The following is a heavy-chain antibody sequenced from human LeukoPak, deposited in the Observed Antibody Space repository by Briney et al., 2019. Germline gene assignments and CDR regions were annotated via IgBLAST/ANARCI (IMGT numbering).Heavy chain of an antibody. Sequence: ASVKVSCKASGYTFTSYYMHWVRQAPGQGLEWMGWINPNSGGTNYAQKFQGRVTMTRDMSISTAYMELSRLRSDDTAVYYCARDFRRRWLQINPYYFDYWGQGTLVTVSS. J-gene: IGHJ4*02. V-gene: IGHV1-2*02. CDR1: GYTFTSYY. CDR3: ARDFRRRWLQINPYYFDY. CDR2: INPNSGGT. D-gene: IGHD5-12*01.